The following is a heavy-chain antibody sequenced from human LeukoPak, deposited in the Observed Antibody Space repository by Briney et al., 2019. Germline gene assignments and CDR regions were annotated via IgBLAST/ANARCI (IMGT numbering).Heavy chain of an antibody. D-gene: IGHD1-26*01. CDR3: ARDRVGATTNFDY. Sequence: GGSLRLSCAASGFTVSSNYMSWVRQAPGKGLEWVSVIYSGGNTYYADSVKGRFTISRDNSKNTLYLQMNSLRAEDTAVYYCARDRVGATTNFDYRGQETLVTVSS. V-gene: IGHV3-53*01. CDR1: GFTVSSNY. J-gene: IGHJ4*02. CDR2: IYSGGNT.